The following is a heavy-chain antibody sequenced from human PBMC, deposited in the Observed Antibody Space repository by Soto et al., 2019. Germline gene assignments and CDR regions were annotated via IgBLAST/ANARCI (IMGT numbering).Heavy chain of an antibody. J-gene: IGHJ2*01. V-gene: IGHV3-23*01. CDR3: AKSPLNLGTWYFDL. CDR2: ISKSGDTT. D-gene: IGHD7-27*01. Sequence: PGGSLRLSCAASGLTFSSYAMTWVRQAPGKGLEWVSIISKSGDTTRYADSLKGRFTISRDNSKNTLYLQMNSLSAEDTAIYYCAKSPLNLGTWYFDLWGRGTLVPVSS. CDR1: GLTFSSYA.